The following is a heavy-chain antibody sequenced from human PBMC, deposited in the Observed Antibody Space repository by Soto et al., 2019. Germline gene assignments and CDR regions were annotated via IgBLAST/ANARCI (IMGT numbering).Heavy chain of an antibody. CDR3: ARAIFGNAVDV. CDR2: ITDDGGNT. V-gene: IGHV3-30-3*01. Sequence: QVPLVESGGGEVQPGKSLRLSCVGSGFTFSTYGIHWIRQAPGKGLEWVALITDDGGNTYYADSVRGRFTVSRDNSKNTLYLQVHSLRYEDTAVYYCARAIFGNAVDVWGPGATVIVSS. D-gene: IGHD2-15*01. CDR1: GFTFSTYG. J-gene: IGHJ6*02.